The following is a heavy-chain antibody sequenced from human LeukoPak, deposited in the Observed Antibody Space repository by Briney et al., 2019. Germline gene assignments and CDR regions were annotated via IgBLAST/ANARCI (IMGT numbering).Heavy chain of an antibody. CDR3: AKAEPPHYFDY. CDR2: ISYDGSNK. Sequence: PGRSLRLSCAASGFTFSSYGMHWVRQAPGKGLEWVAVISYDGSNKYYADSMKGRFTISGDNSKNTLYLQMNSLRAEDTAVYYCAKAEPPHYFDYWGQGTLVTVSS. CDR1: GFTFSSYG. D-gene: IGHD1-14*01. J-gene: IGHJ4*02. V-gene: IGHV3-30*18.